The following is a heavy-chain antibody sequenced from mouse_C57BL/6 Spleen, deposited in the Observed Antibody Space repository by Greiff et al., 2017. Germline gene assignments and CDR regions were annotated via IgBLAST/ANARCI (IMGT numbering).Heavy chain of an antibody. J-gene: IGHJ1*03. CDR2: IDPSDSYT. D-gene: IGHD1-1*01. CDR3: ARGGTTVVSRYWYFEV. CDR1: GYTFTSYW. V-gene: IGHV1-69*01. Sequence: VQLQQPGAELVMPGASVKLSCKASGYTFTSYWMHWVKQRPGQGLEWIGEIDPSDSYTNYNQKFKGKSTLTVDKSSSTAYLQLSSLTSEDSAVYYCARGGTTVVSRYWYFEVWGTGTTVTVSS.